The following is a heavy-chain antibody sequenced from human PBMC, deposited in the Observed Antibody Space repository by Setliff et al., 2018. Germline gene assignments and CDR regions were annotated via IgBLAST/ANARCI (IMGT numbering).Heavy chain of an antibody. D-gene: IGHD3-22*01. V-gene: IGHV3-11*04. J-gene: IGHJ1*01. Sequence: PGGSLRLSCEASGFTLDDYYMTWIRQAPGKGLEWISYISSSGYTIYYANSVKGRFSTSRDDALNSLFLEMNSLRVDDTAIYYCARGKDYSDGSGYPIFQHWGQGTPVTVSS. CDR2: ISSSGYTI. CDR3: ARGKDYSDGSGYPIFQH. CDR1: GFTLDDYY.